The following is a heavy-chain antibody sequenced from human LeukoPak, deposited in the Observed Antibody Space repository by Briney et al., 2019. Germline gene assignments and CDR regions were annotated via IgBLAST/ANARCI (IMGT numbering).Heavy chain of an antibody. J-gene: IGHJ6*03. CDR2: MNPNSGKT. CDR3: ARQYSSSWYEIFYYYYMDV. V-gene: IGHV1-8*01. CDR1: GYPFITYD. Sequence: AASVKVSCKASGYPFITYDINWVRQATGQGLEWMGWMNPNSGKTGYAQKFQGRVTMTRNTSISTAYMERSSLRSEDTAVYYCARQYSSSWYEIFYYYYMDVWGKGTTVTISS. D-gene: IGHD6-13*01.